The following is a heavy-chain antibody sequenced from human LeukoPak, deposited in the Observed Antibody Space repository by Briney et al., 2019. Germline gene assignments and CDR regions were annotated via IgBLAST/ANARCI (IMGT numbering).Heavy chain of an antibody. CDR1: GFTFSSYA. CDR2: ISGSGGST. Sequence: GGSLRLSCAASGFTFSSYAMSWVRQAPGKGLEWVSAISGSGGSTYYAGSVKGRFTISRDNSKNTLYLQMNSLRAEDTAVYYCAKAFWSGYSNMIDYWGQGTLVTVSS. J-gene: IGHJ4*02. V-gene: IGHV3-23*01. D-gene: IGHD3-3*01. CDR3: AKAFWSGYSNMIDY.